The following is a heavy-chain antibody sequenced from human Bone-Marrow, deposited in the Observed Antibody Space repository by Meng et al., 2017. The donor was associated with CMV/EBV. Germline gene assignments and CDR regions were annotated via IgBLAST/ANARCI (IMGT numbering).Heavy chain of an antibody. J-gene: IGHJ5*02. CDR2: IYYSGST. D-gene: IGHD3-22*01. V-gene: IGHV4-31*03. CDR3: ARDVHYYDSSGYLSWFDP. CDR1: GGSISSGGYY. Sequence: LRLSCTVSGGSISSGGYYWSWIRQHPGKGLEWIGYIYYSGSTYYNPSLKSRVTISVDTSKNQFSLKLSSVTAADTAVYYCARDVHYYDSSGYLSWFDPWGQGTLVTVSS.